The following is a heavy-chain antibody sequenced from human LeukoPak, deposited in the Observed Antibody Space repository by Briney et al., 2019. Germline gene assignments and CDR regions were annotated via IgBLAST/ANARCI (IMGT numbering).Heavy chain of an antibody. CDR1: GDSVSSNSAA. CDR3: AKTHWGFFDD. D-gene: IGHD7-27*01. Sequence: SQTLSLTCVISGDSVSSNSAAWNWIRQSPSRGLEWLGTTYYRSKWYNDYAVPVKGRIIIDADTSKNQFSLQLNSVTPEDTAVYYCAKTHWGFFDDWGQGTLVTVSS. J-gene: IGHJ4*02. CDR2: TYYRSKWYN. V-gene: IGHV6-1*01.